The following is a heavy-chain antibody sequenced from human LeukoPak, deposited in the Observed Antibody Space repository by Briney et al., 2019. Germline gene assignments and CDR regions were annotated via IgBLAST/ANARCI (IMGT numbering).Heavy chain of an antibody. V-gene: IGHV1-46*01. CDR2: TNPSGGST. Sequence: ASVKVSCKASGYTFTSYYMHWVRQAPGQGLEWIGITNPSGGSTSYAQKFQGRVTMTRDTSTSTVYMELSSLRSEDTAVYYCARDPATEDSRPYGAFDIWGQGTMVTVSS. J-gene: IGHJ3*02. CDR1: GYTFTSYY. D-gene: IGHD3-22*01. CDR3: ARDPATEDSRPYGAFDI.